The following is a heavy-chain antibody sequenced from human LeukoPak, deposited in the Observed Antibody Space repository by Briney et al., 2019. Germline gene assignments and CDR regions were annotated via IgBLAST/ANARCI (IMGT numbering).Heavy chain of an antibody. CDR1: GDSIITPYY. V-gene: IGHV4-38-2*02. D-gene: IGHD3-22*01. Sequence: PSETLSLNCTVSGDSIITPYYWGWIRQSPGKGLEWIGSIFHSGNTYYNPSLKSRLTISIDTSKNQFSLRLNSVTAADTAVYYCARPGESSGYMWFYWGQGTLVTVSS. J-gene: IGHJ4*02. CDR3: ARPGESSGYMWFY. CDR2: IFHSGNT.